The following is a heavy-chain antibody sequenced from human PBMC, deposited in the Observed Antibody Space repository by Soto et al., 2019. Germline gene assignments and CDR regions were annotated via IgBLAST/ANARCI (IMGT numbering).Heavy chain of an antibody. CDR1: GFSLSTSGVG. CDR3: THRQRSGATWFDP. J-gene: IGHJ5*02. D-gene: IGHD6-25*01. Sequence: QITLKESGPTLVKPTQTLTLTCTFSGFSLSTSGVGVGWIRQPPGKALEWLALIFWDDVKRYSPSLKSRLTXTXDXXKNQVGLTRTNMDPVDTGTYYCTHRQRSGATWFDPWGQGTLVTVSS. V-gene: IGHV2-5*02. CDR2: IFWDDVK.